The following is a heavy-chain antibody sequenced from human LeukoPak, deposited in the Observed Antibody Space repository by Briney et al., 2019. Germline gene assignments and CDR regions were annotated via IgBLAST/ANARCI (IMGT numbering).Heavy chain of an antibody. V-gene: IGHV4-34*01. CDR1: GGSFSGYY. D-gene: IGHD1-26*01. J-gene: IGHJ5*02. CDR3: ARGGVWARVGATKYNWFDP. CDR2: INHSGST. Sequence: SETLSLTCAVYGGSFSGYYWSWIRQPPGKGLAWIGEINHSGSTNYNPSLKSRVTISVDTSKNQFSLKLSSVTAADTAVYYCARGGVWARVGATKYNWFDPWGQGTLVTVSS.